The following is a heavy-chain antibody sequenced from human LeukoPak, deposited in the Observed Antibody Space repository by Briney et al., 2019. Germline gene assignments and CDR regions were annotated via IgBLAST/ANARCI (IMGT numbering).Heavy chain of an antibody. D-gene: IGHD6-13*01. J-gene: IGHJ5*02. CDR2: IYTSGST. CDR1: GGSISSYY. Sequence: PSETLSLTCTVSGGSISSYYWSWIRQPAGKGLEWIGRIYTSGSTNYNPSLKSRVTISVDTSKNQFSLKLSSVTAADTAVYYCARGDGYSSSWYWGRWFDPWGQGTLVTVSP. V-gene: IGHV4-4*07. CDR3: ARGDGYSSSWYWGRWFDP.